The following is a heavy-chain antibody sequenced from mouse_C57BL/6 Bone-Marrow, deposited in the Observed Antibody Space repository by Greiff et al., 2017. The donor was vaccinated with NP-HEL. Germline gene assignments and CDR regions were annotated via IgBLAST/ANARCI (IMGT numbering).Heavy chain of an antibody. V-gene: IGHV1-55*01. CDR3: ARRGYYGSSYGWFAY. J-gene: IGHJ3*01. D-gene: IGHD1-1*01. CDR2: IYPGSGSA. CDR1: GYTFTSYW. Sequence: QVQLQQPGAELVKPGASVTMSCKASGYTFTSYWITWVKQRPGQGLEWLGDIYPGSGSANYNEKFSSTATLTVDTSSSTAYMQISSLTSEDSAVYYCARRGYYGSSYGWFAYWGQGTLVTVSA.